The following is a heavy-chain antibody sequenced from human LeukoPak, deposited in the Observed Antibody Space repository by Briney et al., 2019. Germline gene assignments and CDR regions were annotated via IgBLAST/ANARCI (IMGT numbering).Heavy chain of an antibody. Sequence: TGGSLRLSCAASGFTFSTYSMDWVRQAPGKGLEWVSYISSSGSTIHYADSVKGRFTISRDNAKNSLYLQMNSLRDEDTAVYYCARDSPRDYGGYGDWFDPWGQGTLVTVSS. CDR2: ISSSGSTI. V-gene: IGHV3-48*02. CDR3: ARDSPRDYGGYGDWFDP. J-gene: IGHJ5*02. CDR1: GFTFSTYS. D-gene: IGHD4-17*01.